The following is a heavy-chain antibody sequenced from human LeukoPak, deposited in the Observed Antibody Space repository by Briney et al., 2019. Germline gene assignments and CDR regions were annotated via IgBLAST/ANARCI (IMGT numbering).Heavy chain of an antibody. CDR3: ARDPYTISYMDV. D-gene: IGHD5-24*01. J-gene: IGHJ6*03. V-gene: IGHV3-20*04. Sequence: GGSLRLSCAASGFTFSSYEMNWVRQAPGKGLEWVSGINWNGGSTGYADSVKGRFTISRDNAKNSLYLQMNSLRAEDTALYYCARDPYTISYMDVWGKGTTVTVSS. CDR1: GFTFSSYE. CDR2: INWNGGST.